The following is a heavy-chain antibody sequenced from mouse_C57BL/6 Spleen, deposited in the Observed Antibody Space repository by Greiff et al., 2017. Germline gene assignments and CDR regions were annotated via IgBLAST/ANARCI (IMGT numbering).Heavy chain of an antibody. Sequence: VQLQQSGPELVKPGDSVKISCKASGYSFTGYFMNWVMQSHGKSLEWIGRINPYNGDTFYNQKFKGKATLTVDKSSSTAHMELRSLTSEDSAVDYCARGVGTGAMDYWGKGTSVTVSS. CDR3: ARGVGTGAMDY. CDR1: GYSFTGYF. D-gene: IGHD4-1*01. J-gene: IGHJ4*01. V-gene: IGHV1-20*01. CDR2: INPYNGDT.